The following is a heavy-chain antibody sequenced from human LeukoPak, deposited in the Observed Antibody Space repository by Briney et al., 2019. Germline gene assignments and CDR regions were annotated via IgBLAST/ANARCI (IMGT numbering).Heavy chain of an antibody. V-gene: IGHV3-53*01. CDR3: ARGLALSGYLDAFDM. CDR1: GFTVSNKY. CDR2: IYSDGRT. D-gene: IGHD3-22*01. J-gene: IGHJ3*02. Sequence: PGGSLRLSCAASGFTVSNKYMTWGRRPPGEGLEWVSLIYSDGRTSYADPAKGRWTISRDKSKNTLYLQMNSLRVGDTAVYFCARGLALSGYLDAFDMWGQETMVTVSS.